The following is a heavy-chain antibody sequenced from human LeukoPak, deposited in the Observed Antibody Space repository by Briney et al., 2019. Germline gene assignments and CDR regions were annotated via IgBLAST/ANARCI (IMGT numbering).Heavy chain of an antibody. CDR1: GFTFSSYA. CDR2: ISYDGSNK. V-gene: IGHV3-30-3*01. CDR3: ARIRQQQAIYYYYGMDV. Sequence: PGGSLRLSCAASGFTFSSYAMHWVRQAPGKGLERVAVISYDGSNKYYADSVKGRFTISRDNSKNTLYLQTNSLRAEDTAVYYCARIRQQQAIYYYYGMDVWGQGTTVTVSS. J-gene: IGHJ6*02. D-gene: IGHD6-13*01.